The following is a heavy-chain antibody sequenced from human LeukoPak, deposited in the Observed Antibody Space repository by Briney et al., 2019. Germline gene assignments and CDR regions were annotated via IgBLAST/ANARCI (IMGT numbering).Heavy chain of an antibody. CDR2: FDPEDGET. CDR3: ATSVGATTGLDY. V-gene: IGHV1-24*01. J-gene: IGHJ4*02. CDR1: GYTLTELS. Sequence: ASVKVSCKVSGYTLTELSMHWVRQAPGKGLEWMGGFDPEDGETIYAQKFQGRVTMTEDTSTDTAYMGLSSLRSEDTAVYCCATSVGATTGLDYWGQGTLVTVSS. D-gene: IGHD1-26*01.